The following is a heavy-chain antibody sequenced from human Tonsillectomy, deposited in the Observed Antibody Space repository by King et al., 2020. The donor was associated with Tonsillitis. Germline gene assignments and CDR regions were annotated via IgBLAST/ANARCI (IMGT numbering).Heavy chain of an antibody. V-gene: IGHV3-30*02. CDR2: IRYDGSNK. D-gene: IGHD3-22*01. CDR1: GFTFSSYG. Sequence: VQLVESGGGVVQPGGSLRLSCAASGFTFSSYGMHWVRQAPGKGLEWVAFIRYDGSNKYYADSVKGRFTISRDNSKNTLYLQMNSLRAEDTAVYYCAKEGLYYDSSGYLGYWGQGALVSVSS. J-gene: IGHJ4*02. CDR3: AKEGLYYDSSGYLGY.